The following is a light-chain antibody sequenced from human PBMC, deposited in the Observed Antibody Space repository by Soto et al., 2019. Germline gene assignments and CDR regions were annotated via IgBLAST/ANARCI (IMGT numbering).Light chain of an antibody. CDR2: TVT. CDR1: SSDVGGYNY. CDR3: CSYAGSYTYV. Sequence: QSALTQPRSVSGSPGQSVTISCTGTSSDVGGYNYVSWYQQHPDKAPKLMIYTVTKRPSGVPHRFSGSKSGNTASLTISGLQTEDEADYYCCSYAGSYTYVFGTGTKLTVL. J-gene: IGLJ1*01. V-gene: IGLV2-11*01.